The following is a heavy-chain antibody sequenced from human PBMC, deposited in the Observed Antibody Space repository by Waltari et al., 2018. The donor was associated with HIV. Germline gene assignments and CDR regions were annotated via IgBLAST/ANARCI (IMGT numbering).Heavy chain of an antibody. Sequence: QVQLQQWGAGLLKPSEPLSLTCAVYVGSFSGYYWSWIRQPPGKGLEWVGEINQSGSTNYNSSLKSRVIISVDTSKNQFSLKLTSVTAADTAVYYCARGRGSMVRGVFFDYWGQGTLVTVSS. CDR3: ARGRGSMVRGVFFDY. D-gene: IGHD3-10*01. CDR1: VGSFSGYY. V-gene: IGHV4-34*01. CDR2: INQSGST. J-gene: IGHJ4*02.